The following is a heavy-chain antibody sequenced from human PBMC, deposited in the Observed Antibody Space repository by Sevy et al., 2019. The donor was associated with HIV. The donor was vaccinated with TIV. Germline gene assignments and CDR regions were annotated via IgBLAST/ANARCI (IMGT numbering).Heavy chain of an antibody. Sequence: GGSLRLSCAASGFTFSSYAMSWVRQAPGKGLEWVSAISGSGGSTYYADSVKGRFTISRDNSKNTQYLQMNSLRAEDTAVYYCAKVSYYDFWSGYPDYWGQGTLVTVSS. J-gene: IGHJ4*02. D-gene: IGHD3-3*01. V-gene: IGHV3-23*01. CDR1: GFTFSSYA. CDR2: ISGSGGST. CDR3: AKVSYYDFWSGYPDY.